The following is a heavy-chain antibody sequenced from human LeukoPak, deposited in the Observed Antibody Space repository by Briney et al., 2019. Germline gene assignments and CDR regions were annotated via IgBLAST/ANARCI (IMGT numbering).Heavy chain of an antibody. Sequence: QPGGSLRLSCVASGFSFNNYWMLWVRQAPGEGLVWVSRLNTDGTITSYADSVRGRFTISRDNAKNTLYLQMSNLRAEDTAVYYCARGYCSGGTCYSDYYFYYMDVWGKGTTVTVSS. D-gene: IGHD2-15*01. CDR1: GFSFNNYW. CDR3: ARGYCSGGTCYSDYYFYYMDV. V-gene: IGHV3-74*01. CDR2: LNTDGTIT. J-gene: IGHJ6*03.